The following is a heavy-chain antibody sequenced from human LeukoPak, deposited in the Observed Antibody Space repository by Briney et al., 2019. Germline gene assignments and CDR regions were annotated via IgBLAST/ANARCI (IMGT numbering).Heavy chain of an antibody. V-gene: IGHV1-46*01. CDR2: INPSGGST. CDR3: ARALVYSYGSFDY. D-gene: IGHD5-18*01. Sequence: ASVKVSCKASGYTFTNYGISWVRQAPGQGLEWMGIINPSGGSTSYAQKFQGRVTMTRDTSTSTVYMELSSLRSEDTALYYCARALVYSYGSFDYWGQGTLVTVSS. J-gene: IGHJ4*02. CDR1: GYTFTNYG.